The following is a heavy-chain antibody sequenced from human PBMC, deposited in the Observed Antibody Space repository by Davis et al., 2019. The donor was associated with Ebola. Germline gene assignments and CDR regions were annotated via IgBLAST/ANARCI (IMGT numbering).Heavy chain of an antibody. D-gene: IGHD5-18*01. V-gene: IGHV3-33*01. CDR2: IWSDGSNK. J-gene: IGHJ6*02. CDR1: GFTFSRYG. Sequence: GGPRHSCAASGFTFSRYGMHWVLQALGKGLERVAVIWSDGSNKYYADSVKGRFTISRDNSKNTLSLQMNSLRAEDTAVYYCARDRNTAMDLYFYGMDVWGQGPTVTVA. CDR3: ARDRNTAMDLYFYGMDV.